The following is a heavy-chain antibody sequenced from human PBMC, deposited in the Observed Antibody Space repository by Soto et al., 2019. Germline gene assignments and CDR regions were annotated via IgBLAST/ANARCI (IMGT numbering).Heavy chain of an antibody. CDR1: GVSFSGYY. CDR3: ARGGSGYIWDYYYGMDV. D-gene: IGHD3-22*01. V-gene: IGHV4-34*01. J-gene: IGHJ6*02. CDR2: INHSGST. Sequence: SETLSLTCAVYGVSFSGYYWSWIRQPPGKGLEWIGEINHSGSTNYNPSLKSRVTISVDTSKNQFSLKLSSVTAADTAVYYCARGGSGYIWDYYYGMDVWGQGTTVTAP.